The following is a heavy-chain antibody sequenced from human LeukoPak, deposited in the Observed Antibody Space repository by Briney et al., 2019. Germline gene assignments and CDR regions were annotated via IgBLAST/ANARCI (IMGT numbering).Heavy chain of an antibody. Sequence: GGSLRLSCAASGFTFSNAWMSWARQAPGKGLEWVGFIRSKTHGGTTEYAASVKGRFIISRDDSRSIAYLQMNSLKTEDTAVYYCTRAPSLSWFDPWGQGTLVTVSS. J-gene: IGHJ5*02. V-gene: IGHV3-49*04. CDR3: TRAPSLSWFDP. CDR1: GFTFSNAW. CDR2: IRSKTHGGTT. D-gene: IGHD3-10*01.